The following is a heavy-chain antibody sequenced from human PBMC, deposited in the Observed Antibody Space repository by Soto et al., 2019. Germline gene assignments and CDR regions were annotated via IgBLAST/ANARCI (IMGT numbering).Heavy chain of an antibody. CDR2: ISGSGGST. V-gene: IGHV3-23*01. J-gene: IGHJ3*02. Sequence: GGSLRLSCAASGFTFSSYAMSWVRQAPGKGLEWVSAISGSGGSTYYADSVKGRFTISRDNSKNTLYLQMNSLRAEDTAVYYFAKSSIVLMVYAEEDAFDIWGQGTMVTVSS. D-gene: IGHD2-8*01. CDR1: GFTFSSYA. CDR3: AKSSIVLMVYAEEDAFDI.